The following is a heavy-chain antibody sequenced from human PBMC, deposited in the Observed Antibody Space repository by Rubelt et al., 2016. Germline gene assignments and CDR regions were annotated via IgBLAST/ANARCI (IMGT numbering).Heavy chain of an antibody. Sequence: VKGRFTISRDNSKNTLYLQMNSLRAEDTAVYYCARRLSGSYYLSGSFDYWGQGTLVTVSS. D-gene: IGHD3-10*01. V-gene: IGHV3-30*07. J-gene: IGHJ4*02. CDR3: ARRLSGSYYLSGSFDY.